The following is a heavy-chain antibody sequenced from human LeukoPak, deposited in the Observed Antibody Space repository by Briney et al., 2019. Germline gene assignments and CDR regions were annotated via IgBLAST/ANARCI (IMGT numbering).Heavy chain of an antibody. Sequence: GGSLRLSCADSGFTFSGFGMSWVLQTPGKGLEGGSTISSSGGSTYYADSVKGRFTISRDNFKNALYVQMNSMRAEDTAVYYCAKTMGAIDHDYWGQGTLVTVPS. CDR3: AKTMGAIDHDY. CDR2: ISSSGGST. D-gene: IGHD1-26*01. CDR1: GFTFSGFG. J-gene: IGHJ4*02. V-gene: IGHV3-23*01.